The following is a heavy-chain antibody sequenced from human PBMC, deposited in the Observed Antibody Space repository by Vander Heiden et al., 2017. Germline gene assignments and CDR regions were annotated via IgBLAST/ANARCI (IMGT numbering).Heavy chain of an antibody. J-gene: IGHJ4*02. CDR3: GRDYYYGSGSYYKDY. CDR2: ISAYNDNT. V-gene: IGHV1-18*01. D-gene: IGHD3-10*01. Sequence: EQGLEWMGWISAYNDNTNYAQKLQGRVTMTTDTSTSTAYMELRSLRSDDTAVYYCGRDYYYGSGSYYKDYWGQGTLVTVSS.